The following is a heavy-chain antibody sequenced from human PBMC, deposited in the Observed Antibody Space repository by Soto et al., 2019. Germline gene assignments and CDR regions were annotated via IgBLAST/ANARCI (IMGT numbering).Heavy chain of an antibody. CDR2: IIPIFGTA. D-gene: IGHD3-9*01. CDR3: ARGGYDILTGPRIYYGMAV. CDR1: GGTFSSYA. V-gene: IGHV1-69*13. Sequence: ASVKVSCKASGGTFSSYAISWVRQAPGQGLEWMGGIIPIFGTANYAQKFQGRVTITADESTSTAYMELSSLRSEDTAVYYCARGGYDILTGPRIYYGMAVWGQGTTVTVSS. J-gene: IGHJ6*02.